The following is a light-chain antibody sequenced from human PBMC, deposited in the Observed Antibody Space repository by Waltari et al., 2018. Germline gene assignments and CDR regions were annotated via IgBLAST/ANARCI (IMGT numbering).Light chain of an antibody. Sequence: QSALTQPPSASGSPGQSVPISCTGTSSDVGAYKYVSWYPQHPGKAPKLLIYEVSKRSSGVPDRFSGPKSGNTASLTVSGLQAEDEADYYCASRGASKVFGGGTKLTVL. J-gene: IGLJ2*01. CDR2: EVS. V-gene: IGLV2-8*01. CDR3: ASRGASKV. CDR1: SSDVGAYKY.